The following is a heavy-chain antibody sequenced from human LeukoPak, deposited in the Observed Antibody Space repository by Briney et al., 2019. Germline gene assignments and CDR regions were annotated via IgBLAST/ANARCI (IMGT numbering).Heavy chain of an antibody. V-gene: IGHV4-30-4*08. Sequence: SETLSLTCTVSGGSISSGDYYLSWIRQPPRKVLEWIGYIYYSGSTYYNPSLKSRVTISVDTSKNQFSLKLSSVTAADTAVYYCASSVVTPYYFDYWGQGTLVTVSS. CDR1: GGSISSGDYY. D-gene: IGHD4-23*01. J-gene: IGHJ4*02. CDR3: ASSVVTPYYFDY. CDR2: IYYSGST.